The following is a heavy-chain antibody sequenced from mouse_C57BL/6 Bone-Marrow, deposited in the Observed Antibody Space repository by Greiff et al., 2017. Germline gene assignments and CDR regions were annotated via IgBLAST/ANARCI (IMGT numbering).Heavy chain of an antibody. Sequence: EVHLVESGGGLVKPGGSLKLSCAASGFTFSSYAMSWVRQTPEKRLEWVATISDGGSYTYYPDNVKGRFTISRDNAKNNLYLQMSHLKSEDTAMYYCARENYDYDGGFDYWGQGTTLTVSS. J-gene: IGHJ2*01. CDR1: GFTFSSYA. CDR2: ISDGGSYT. CDR3: ARENYDYDGGFDY. V-gene: IGHV5-4*01. D-gene: IGHD2-4*01.